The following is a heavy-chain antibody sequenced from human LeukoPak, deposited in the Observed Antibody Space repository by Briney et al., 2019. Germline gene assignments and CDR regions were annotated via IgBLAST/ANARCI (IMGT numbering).Heavy chain of an antibody. J-gene: IGHJ5*02. CDR3: ARDSQLEWEPSIWFDP. Sequence: AGGSLRLSCAASGFTFSSYWMSWVRQAPGKGLEWVANIKQDGSEKYYVDSAKGRFTISRDNAKNSLYLQMNSLRAEDTAVYYCARDSQLEWEPSIWFDPWGQGTLVTVSS. V-gene: IGHV3-7*01. D-gene: IGHD1-26*01. CDR2: IKQDGSEK. CDR1: GFTFSSYW.